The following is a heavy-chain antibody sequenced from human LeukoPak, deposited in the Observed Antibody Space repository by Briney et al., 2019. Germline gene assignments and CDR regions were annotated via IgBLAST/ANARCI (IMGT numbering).Heavy chain of an antibody. V-gene: IGHV3-20*04. Sequence: GAPRLSCAASGFRFDDYGMTWVRQAPGKGLEWVSGINWNWIRKPYADSVKGRFTISRDNAKNSLYLQMDSLRAEDTAFYYCARAPLTRYWYESSFDHDTFYYYMDVWGKGTTVTVSS. D-gene: IGHD3-22*01. CDR2: INWNWIRK. CDR3: ARAPLTRYWYESSFDHDTFYYYMDV. J-gene: IGHJ6*03. CDR1: GFRFDDYG.